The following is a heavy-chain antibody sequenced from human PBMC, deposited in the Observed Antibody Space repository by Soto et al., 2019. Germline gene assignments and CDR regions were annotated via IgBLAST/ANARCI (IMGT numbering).Heavy chain of an antibody. CDR2: ISSSGSTI. J-gene: IGHJ4*02. Sequence: QVQLVESGGGLVKPGGSLRLSCAASGFTFSDYYMSWIRQAPGKGLEWVSYISSSGSTIYYADSVKGRFTISRDNAKTSLYLQLNSLRAEDPAVYYYARSGATVVNRLDYWGQGTLDTVSS. CDR1: GFTFSDYY. D-gene: IGHD4-17*01. V-gene: IGHV3-11*01. CDR3: ARSGATVVNRLDY.